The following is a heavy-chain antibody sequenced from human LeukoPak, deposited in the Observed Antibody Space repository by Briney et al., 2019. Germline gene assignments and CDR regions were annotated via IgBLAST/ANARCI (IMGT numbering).Heavy chain of an antibody. V-gene: IGHV1-2*02. CDR3: ASSEGTVTREYYYYGMDV. D-gene: IGHD4-17*01. J-gene: IGHJ6*02. CDR2: IDPNSGGT. Sequence: ASVKVSCKTSGYTFTDYYLHWVRQAPGQGPEWMGRIDPNSGGTNYAQKFQVRVTVTRDTSISTVYMELSGLRSDDTAVYYCASSEGTVTREYYYYGMDVWGQGTTVTVSS. CDR1: GYTFTDYY.